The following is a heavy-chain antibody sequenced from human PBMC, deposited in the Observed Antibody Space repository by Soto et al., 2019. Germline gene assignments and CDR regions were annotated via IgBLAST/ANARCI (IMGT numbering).Heavy chain of an antibody. CDR3: TRGKYSGSYYFDY. Sequence: PGGSLRLSCAASGFTFSSHWMDWVRQAPGKGLEWVSRIDVTDRSTSYADSVKGRFTVSRDNANNTLYLQMNSLRAEDTAVYYCTRGKYSGSYYFDYWGQGTLVTVSS. J-gene: IGHJ4*02. D-gene: IGHD1-26*01. CDR2: IDVTDRST. V-gene: IGHV3-74*01. CDR1: GFTFSSHW.